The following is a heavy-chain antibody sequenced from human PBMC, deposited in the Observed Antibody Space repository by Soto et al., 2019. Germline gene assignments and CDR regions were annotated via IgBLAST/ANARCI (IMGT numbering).Heavy chain of an antibody. CDR3: ARGGSATYSFDY. CDR2: ISGYNGDT. V-gene: IGHV1-18*01. CDR1: GYTSTSYG. D-gene: IGHD3-10*01. Sequence: ASVKVSCKASGYTSTSYGISWVRQAPGQGLEWMGWISGYNGDTNYAQRLQGRVTMTTDTSTSTAYMELGSLRSDDTAVYYCARGGSATYSFDYWGQGTLVTVSS. J-gene: IGHJ4*02.